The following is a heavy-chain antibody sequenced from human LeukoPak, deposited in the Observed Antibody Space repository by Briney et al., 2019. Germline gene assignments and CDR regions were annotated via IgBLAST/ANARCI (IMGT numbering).Heavy chain of an antibody. V-gene: IGHV1-46*01. CDR3: ARGRSYGSFQH. CDR2: INPTGSSK. D-gene: IGHD5-18*01. CDR1: GYTFTSYY. J-gene: IGHJ1*01. Sequence: ASVKVSCKASGYTFTSYYIHWVRQATGQGLEWMGVINPTGSSKTYAQRFLGKFTMTSDTSTSTVYMDLSSLRSEDTAVYYCARGRSYGSFQHWGQGTLVTVSS.